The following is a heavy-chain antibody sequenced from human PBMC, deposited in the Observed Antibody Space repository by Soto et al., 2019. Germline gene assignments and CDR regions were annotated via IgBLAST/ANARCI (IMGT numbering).Heavy chain of an antibody. J-gene: IGHJ6*02. V-gene: IGHV4-30-4*01. CDR1: GDSISSADYY. D-gene: IGHD1-1*01. CDR2: IFSSGTT. Sequence: PSETLSLTCTVSGDSISSADYYWSWIRQTPGKGLEWIGHIFSSGTTYYNPSLKSRLTISVDTSKNHFSLRLTSVTAADTAVYYCARDLWVEPELYYYGMDVWGQGTMVTVSS. CDR3: ARDLWVEPELYYYGMDV.